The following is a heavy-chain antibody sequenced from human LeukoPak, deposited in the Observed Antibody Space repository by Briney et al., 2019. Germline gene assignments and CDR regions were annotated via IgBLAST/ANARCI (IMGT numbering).Heavy chain of an antibody. CDR3: ARHDNDDDFDY. CDR2: INMYTANP. V-gene: IGHV7-4-1*02. CDR1: GYAFTRYA. J-gene: IGHJ4*02. D-gene: IGHD3-16*01. Sequence: ASVKVSCKASGYAFTRYAINWLRQAPGQGLEWMGWINMYTANPAYAQGFTERFVFSLDTSVTTAYLQISNLKTEDTAVYYCARHDNDDDFDYWGQGTLVTVSS.